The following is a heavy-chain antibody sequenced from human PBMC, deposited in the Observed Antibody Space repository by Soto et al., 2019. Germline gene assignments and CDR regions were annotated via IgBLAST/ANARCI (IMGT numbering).Heavy chain of an antibody. V-gene: IGHV3-7*01. CDR3: ARGARAFGVVIAYYGMDV. J-gene: IGHJ6*02. Sequence: GESLKISCAASGFTFSSYWLSWVRQAPGKGLEWVANIKQDGSEKYYVDSVKGRFTISRDNAKNSLYLQMNSLRAEDTAVYYCARGARAFGVVIAYYGMDVWGQGTTVTVSS. D-gene: IGHD3-3*01. CDR1: GFTFSSYW. CDR2: IKQDGSEK.